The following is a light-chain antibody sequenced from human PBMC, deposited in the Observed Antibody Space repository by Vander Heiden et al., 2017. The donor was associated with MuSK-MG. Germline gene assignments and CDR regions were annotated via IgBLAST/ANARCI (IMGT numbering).Light chain of an antibody. V-gene: IGKV3-20*01. Sequence: DIVFTQSPGTLSLSPGERATLSCRASQSVSSSYLAWYQQKPGHAPRLLIYGASSRATGIPDRFSGSGSGTDFTLTISRLEPEDFAVYYCQPYGSSRTFGQGTKVEIK. J-gene: IGKJ1*01. CDR2: GAS. CDR1: QSVSSSY. CDR3: QPYGSSRT.